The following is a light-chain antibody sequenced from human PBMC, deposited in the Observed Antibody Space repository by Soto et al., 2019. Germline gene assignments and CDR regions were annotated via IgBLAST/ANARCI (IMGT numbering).Light chain of an antibody. CDR2: RNN. V-gene: IGLV1-47*01. CDR3: AAWDVSLSGVV. Sequence: QSVLTQPTSASGTPGQRVTISCSGNRSNIGSNYVFWYEQLPGTAPKLLIYRNNQRPSGVPDRFSGSKSGTSASLAISGLRSEDEADYYCAAWDVSLSGVVFGGGTKLTVL. J-gene: IGLJ2*01. CDR1: RSNIGSNY.